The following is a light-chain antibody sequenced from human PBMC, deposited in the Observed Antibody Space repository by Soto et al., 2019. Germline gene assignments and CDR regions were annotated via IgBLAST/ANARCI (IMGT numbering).Light chain of an antibody. CDR3: QQYNDSFPYT. Sequence: DIQMTQSPSTLSASVGDRVTITCRASQSISTWLAWYQQKPGTAPKLLIYKASTLESGVPSRFSGSRSGTEFTLTVSSLQPDDFATYYCQQYNDSFPYTFGHGTKLEIK. CDR2: KAS. CDR1: QSISTW. V-gene: IGKV1-5*03. J-gene: IGKJ2*01.